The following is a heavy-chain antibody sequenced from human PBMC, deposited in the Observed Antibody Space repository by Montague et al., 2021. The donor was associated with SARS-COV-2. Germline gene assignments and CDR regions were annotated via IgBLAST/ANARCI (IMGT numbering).Heavy chain of an antibody. D-gene: IGHD2/OR15-2a*01. Sequence: NYNPSLKSRLTISLDTSTNQFSLKLSSVTAADTAVYYCAGDDFRWDFDCWGQGNLVIVSS. V-gene: IGHV4-61*02. J-gene: IGHJ4*02. CDR3: AGDDFRWDFDC.